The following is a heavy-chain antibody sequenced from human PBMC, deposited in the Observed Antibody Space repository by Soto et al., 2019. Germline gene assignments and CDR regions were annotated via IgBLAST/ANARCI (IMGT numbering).Heavy chain of an antibody. V-gene: IGHV1-8*01. J-gene: IGHJ4*02. CDR2: RNPNSGNT. Sequence: GGSLKVSCKASGYTFTSYDINWGRQATGQGLEWRVGRNPNSGNTGYAQKFQGRVTMTRNTSIRTAYMELSSLRSEDTAVYYCARGGRAKNPGYYYDSSGYYLAPNYWGQGTLVTVSS. CDR1: GYTFTSYD. CDR3: ARGGRAKNPGYYYDSSGYYLAPNY. D-gene: IGHD3-22*01.